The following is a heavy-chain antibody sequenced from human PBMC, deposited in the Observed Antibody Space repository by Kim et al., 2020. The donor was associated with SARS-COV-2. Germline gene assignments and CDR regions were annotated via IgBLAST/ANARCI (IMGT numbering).Heavy chain of an antibody. D-gene: IGHD6-19*01. Sequence: SETLSLTCTVSGDSISSSSSYWGWIRQPPGKGLEWIESISDSGSTFNNPPLKSRVTISVVRSKNQFSLKLSSVTAADTAVYYCARHVPNSSGRFDYWGQGTLVTVSS. CDR2: ISDSGST. J-gene: IGHJ4*02. CDR3: ARHVPNSSGRFDY. CDR1: GDSISSSSSY. V-gene: IGHV4-39*01.